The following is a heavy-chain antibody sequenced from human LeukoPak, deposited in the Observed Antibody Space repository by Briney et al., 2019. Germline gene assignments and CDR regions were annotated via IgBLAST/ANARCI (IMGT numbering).Heavy chain of an antibody. D-gene: IGHD2-2*01. CDR1: GYTLTELS. J-gene: IGHJ4*02. Sequence: ASVKVSCKVSGYTLTELSMHWVRQAPGKGLEWMGGFDPEDGETIYAQKFQGRVTMTEDTSTDTAYMELSSLRSDDTAVYYCARAPPGPIIPAAAHFDYWGQGTLVTVSS. CDR2: FDPEDGET. CDR3: ARAPPGPIIPAAAHFDY. V-gene: IGHV1-24*01.